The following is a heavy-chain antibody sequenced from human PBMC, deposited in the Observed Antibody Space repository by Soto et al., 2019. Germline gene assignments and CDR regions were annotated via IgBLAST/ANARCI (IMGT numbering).Heavy chain of an antibody. CDR2: ISYDGSNK. Sequence: QVQLVESGGGVVQPGRSLRLSCAASGFTFSSYAMHWVRQAPGKGLEWVAVISYDGSNKYYADSVKGRFTISRDNSKNTLYLQMNRLRAEDTAVYYCARVYLWRGEVVEEAFDIWGQGTMVTVSS. V-gene: IGHV3-30-3*01. CDR1: GFTFSSYA. CDR3: ARVYLWRGEVVEEAFDI. D-gene: IGHD3-22*01. J-gene: IGHJ3*02.